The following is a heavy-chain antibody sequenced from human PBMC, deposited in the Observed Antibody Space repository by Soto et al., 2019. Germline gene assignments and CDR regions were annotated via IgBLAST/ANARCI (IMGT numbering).Heavy chain of an antibody. D-gene: IGHD3-10*01. CDR2: IYYGGST. CDR3: ARLRRGVYYFDY. V-gene: IGHV4-39*01. J-gene: IGHJ4*02. CDR1: GDSISSSNYY. Sequence: QLQLQESGPGLVKPSETLSLTCTVSGDSISSSNYYWGWIRQPPGKGLEWIGNIYYGGSTYYNPSLKSRVTISVDTSKYQFSLNLSSVTAADTAVYYCARLRRGVYYFDYWGQGTLVTVSS.